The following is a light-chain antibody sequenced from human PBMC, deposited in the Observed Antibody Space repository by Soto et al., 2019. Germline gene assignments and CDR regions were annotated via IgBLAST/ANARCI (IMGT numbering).Light chain of an antibody. V-gene: IGKV1-5*01. J-gene: IGKJ4*01. CDR2: DAS. CDR1: QSISSW. CDR3: QQYNSYT. Sequence: DIQMTRSPSTLSASVGDRVTITCRASQSISSWLAWYQQKPGKAPKLLIYDASSLEGGVPSRFSGSGSGTEFTLTISSLQPDDFATYYCQQYNSYTFGGGTKVDIK.